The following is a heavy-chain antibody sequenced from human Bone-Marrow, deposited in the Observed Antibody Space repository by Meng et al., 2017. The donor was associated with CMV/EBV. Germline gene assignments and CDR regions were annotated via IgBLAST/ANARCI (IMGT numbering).Heavy chain of an antibody. CDR3: ARFLGRDYFDF. V-gene: IGHV4-59*01. J-gene: IGHJ4*02. CDR2: VYYSGST. Sequence: ERPSLTCTVSGGSISSYYWSWIRQPPGKGLEWIGYVYYSGSTNYNPSLKSRVTMSVDTSKNQFSLNLNSVTAADTAVYYCARFLGRDYFDFWAQGTLVTVSS. CDR1: GGSISSYY. D-gene: IGHD3-10*01.